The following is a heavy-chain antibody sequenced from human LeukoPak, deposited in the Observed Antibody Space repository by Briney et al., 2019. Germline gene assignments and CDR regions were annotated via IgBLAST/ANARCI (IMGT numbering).Heavy chain of an antibody. CDR2: ISGNGDST. CDR3: AKVSVVVVAAKGYWFDP. Sequence: SGGSLRLPCAASGFTFSSYAMSWVRQAPGKGLEWVTVISGNGDSTYYADSVKGRFTISRDNSKNTLYLQMNSLRAEDTAVYYCAKVSVVVVAAKGYWFDPWGQGTLVTVSS. D-gene: IGHD2-15*01. CDR1: GFTFSSYA. J-gene: IGHJ5*02. V-gene: IGHV3-23*01.